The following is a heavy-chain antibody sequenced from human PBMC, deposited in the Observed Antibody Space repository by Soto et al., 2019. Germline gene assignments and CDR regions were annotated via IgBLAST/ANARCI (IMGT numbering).Heavy chain of an antibody. J-gene: IGHJ4*02. V-gene: IGHV3-66*04. Sequence: GGSLRLSCAASGFTVSSNYMSWVCQAPGKGLEWVSVIYSGGTTYYADSVKGRFTISRDNSKNTLYLQMNSLRAEDTAVYYCARHLSHYDSSGYGYWGQGT. D-gene: IGHD3-22*01. CDR1: GFTVSSNY. CDR3: ARHLSHYDSSGYGY. CDR2: IYSGGTT.